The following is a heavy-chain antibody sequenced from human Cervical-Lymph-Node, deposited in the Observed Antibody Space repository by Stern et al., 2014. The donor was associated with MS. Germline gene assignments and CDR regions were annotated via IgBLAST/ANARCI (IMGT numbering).Heavy chain of an antibody. CDR3: AKPLYGGKYRFHY. J-gene: IGHJ4*02. CDR2: ISGNGDST. V-gene: IGHV3-23*01. Sequence: EVQLLESGGGLVQPGGSLRLSCAASGFDFNSYAMSWVRQAPGKWLEWVSSISGNGDSTHYADSVKGRFTISRDSSKDTLYLQMNSLRAEDTAVYYCAKPLYGGKYRFHYWGQGTLVTVSS. CDR1: GFDFNSYA. D-gene: IGHD1-26*01.